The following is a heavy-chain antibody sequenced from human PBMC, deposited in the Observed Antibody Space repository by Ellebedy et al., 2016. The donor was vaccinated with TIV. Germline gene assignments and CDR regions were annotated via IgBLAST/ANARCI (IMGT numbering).Heavy chain of an antibody. J-gene: IGHJ4*02. CDR3: ARVYDSSGNYYFDY. CDR2: INHSGST. CDR1: GFTFSGYY. V-gene: IGHV4-34*01. Sequence: ESLKISCAASGFTFSGYYWSWIRQPPGKGLEWIGEINHSGSTNYNPSLKSRVTISVDTSKNQFSLKLSSVTAADTAVYYCARVYDSSGNYYFDYWGQGTLVTVSS. D-gene: IGHD3-22*01.